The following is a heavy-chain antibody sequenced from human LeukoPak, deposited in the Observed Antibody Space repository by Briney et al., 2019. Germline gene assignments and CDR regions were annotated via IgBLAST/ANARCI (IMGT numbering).Heavy chain of an antibody. CDR2: IYSAGDS. CDR1: GFSISYNY. V-gene: IGHV3-53*01. D-gene: IGHD2-8*02. J-gene: IGHJ4*02. CDR3: ASHYCSAGSCYFDG. Sequence: PGGSLRLSCVVSGFSISYNYMSWVRQAPGKGQEWVSLIYSAGDSYYADSVKGRFIISKDNSKNTVYLQMNRLRPEDTAVYYCASHYCSAGSCYFDGWGQGTLVAVSS.